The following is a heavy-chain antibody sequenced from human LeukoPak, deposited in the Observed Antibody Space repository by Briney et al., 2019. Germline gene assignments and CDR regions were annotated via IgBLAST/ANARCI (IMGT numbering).Heavy chain of an antibody. D-gene: IGHD1-26*01. CDR2: IYYSGST. CDR1: GGSISSYY. V-gene: IGHV4-59*01. Sequence: NPSETLSLTCTVSGGSISSYYWSWIRQPPGKGLEWIGYIYYSGSTNYNPSLKSRVTISVDTSKNLFSLKVSSVTAADTAVYYCARGRSNYYGMDVWGQGTTVTVSS. CDR3: ARGRSNYYGMDV. J-gene: IGHJ6*02.